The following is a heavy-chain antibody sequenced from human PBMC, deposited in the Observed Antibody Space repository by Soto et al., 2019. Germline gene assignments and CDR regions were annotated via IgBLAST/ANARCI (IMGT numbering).Heavy chain of an antibody. D-gene: IGHD6-13*01. CDR2: IYWDDDK. J-gene: IGHJ5*02. CDR1: GFSLSTSGVG. Sequence: QITLKESGPTLVKPTQTLTLTCTFSGFSLSTSGVGVGWIRQPPGKALEWLALIYWDDDKRYSPSLKSRLTTTXXPXKXQVVLTLTHMDPVDTSTYSCAHSRVGRQLALGWFDPWGQGTLVTVSS. CDR3: AHSRVGRQLALGWFDP. V-gene: IGHV2-5*02.